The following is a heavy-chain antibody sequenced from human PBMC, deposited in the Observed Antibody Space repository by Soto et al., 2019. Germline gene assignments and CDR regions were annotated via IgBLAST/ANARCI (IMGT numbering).Heavy chain of an antibody. D-gene: IGHD5-12*01. J-gene: IGHJ6*02. CDR3: ARFSSSGYDYYYYGMDV. CDR2: IIHILGIA. V-gene: IGHV1-69*02. CDR1: GGTFSSYT. Sequence: GASVKVSCKASGGTFSSYTISWVRQAPGQGLEWMGRIIHILGIANYAQKFQGRVTITADKSTSTAYMELSSLRSEDTAVYYCARFSSSGYDYYYYGMDVWGQGTTVTVSS.